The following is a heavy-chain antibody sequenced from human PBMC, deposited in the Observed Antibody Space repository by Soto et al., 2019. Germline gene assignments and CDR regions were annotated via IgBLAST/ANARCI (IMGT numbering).Heavy chain of an antibody. CDR2: INTYNGNT. Sequence: SVKVSCKASGYTFTRYGIGWARQAPGQGLEWMGWINTYNGNTNYAQNIQGRITLTTDTSTSTAYMELRSLRSNDTAIYYCAMVDVYVTPSPQDVWGQGTTVTVSS. D-gene: IGHD3-16*01. CDR1: GYTFTRYG. CDR3: AMVDVYVTPSPQDV. J-gene: IGHJ6*02. V-gene: IGHV1-18*01.